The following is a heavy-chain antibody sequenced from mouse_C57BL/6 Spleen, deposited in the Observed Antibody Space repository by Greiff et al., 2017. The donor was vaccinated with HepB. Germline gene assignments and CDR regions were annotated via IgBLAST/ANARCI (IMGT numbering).Heavy chain of an antibody. D-gene: IGHD1-1*01. Sequence: VQLQQPGAELVKPGASVKLSCKASGYTFTSYWMQWVKQRPGQGLEWIGEIDPSDSYTNYNQKFKGKATLTVDTSSSTAYMQLSSLTSEDSAVYYCARSGTVVPYWGQGTLVTVSA. CDR3: ARSGTVVPY. V-gene: IGHV1-50*01. J-gene: IGHJ3*01. CDR2: IDPSDSYT. CDR1: GYTFTSYW.